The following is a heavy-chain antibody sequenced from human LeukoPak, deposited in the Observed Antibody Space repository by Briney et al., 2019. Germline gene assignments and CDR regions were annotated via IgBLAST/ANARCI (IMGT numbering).Heavy chain of an antibody. V-gene: IGHV3-21*01. CDR3: AGYVSSGRRDAFDI. CDR2: ITSSSSYI. Sequence: GGSLRLSCAASGFTFSSYSMNWVRQAPGKGLEWVSSITSSSSYIYYTDSVKGRFTISRDNAKNSLYLQMNSLRADDTAVYYCAGYVSSGRRDAFDIWGQGTMVTVSS. CDR1: GFTFSSYS. J-gene: IGHJ3*02. D-gene: IGHD3-22*01.